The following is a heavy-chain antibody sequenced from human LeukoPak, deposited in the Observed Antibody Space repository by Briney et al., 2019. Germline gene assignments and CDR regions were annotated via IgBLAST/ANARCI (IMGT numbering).Heavy chain of an antibody. CDR2: INPSGGST. CDR1: GYTFTSYY. V-gene: IGHV1-46*03. CDR3: ASSSYYYYYMDV. Sequence: ASVKVSCKASGYTFTSYYTHWVRQAPGQGLEWMGIINPSGGSTSYAQKFQGRVTMTRDTSTSTVYMELSSLRSEDTAVYYCASSSYYYYYMDVWGKGTTVTVSS. D-gene: IGHD6-6*01. J-gene: IGHJ6*03.